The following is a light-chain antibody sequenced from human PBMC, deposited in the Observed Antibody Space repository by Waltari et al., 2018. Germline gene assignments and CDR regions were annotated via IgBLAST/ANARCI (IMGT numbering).Light chain of an antibody. V-gene: IGLV2-23*02. CDR2: DVS. J-gene: IGLJ2*01. Sequence: QSALTQPASVSGSPGQSITVSCIGTRTDLGSYNFVSWFQQHPGRAPKLMIYDVSERPLGVSNRFSGSKSGNTASLTISGLQAEDEADYYCFSYAGSNSFAFGGGTRVTVL. CDR3: FSYAGSNSFA. CDR1: RTDLGSYNF.